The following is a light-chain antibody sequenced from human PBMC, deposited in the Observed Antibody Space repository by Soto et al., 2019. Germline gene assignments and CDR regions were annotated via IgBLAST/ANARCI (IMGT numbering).Light chain of an antibody. J-gene: IGKJ5*01. Sequence: EVVMTQSPATLSVSPGERATLYCKASQRISSNLAWYQQKPGQPPRLLIYGASTRATGIPARFSGSGSGTEFTLTISSLQSEDFAVYYCQQYNNWPPITFGQGTRLEIK. CDR2: GAS. CDR1: QRISSN. CDR3: QQYNNWPPIT. V-gene: IGKV3-15*01.